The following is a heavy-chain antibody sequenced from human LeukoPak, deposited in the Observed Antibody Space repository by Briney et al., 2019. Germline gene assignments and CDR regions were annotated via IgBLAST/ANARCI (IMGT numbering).Heavy chain of an antibody. V-gene: IGHV1-69*13. J-gene: IGHJ5*02. D-gene: IGHD3-10*01. CDR3: ARGPAWFGESLCWFDP. CDR2: IIPIFGTA. CDR1: GGTFSSYA. Sequence: SVKVSCKASGGTFSSYAISWVRQAPGQGLEWMGGIIPIFGTANYAQKIQGRVTITADESTSTAYMELSSLRSEDTAVYYCARGPAWFGESLCWFDPWGQGTLVTVSS.